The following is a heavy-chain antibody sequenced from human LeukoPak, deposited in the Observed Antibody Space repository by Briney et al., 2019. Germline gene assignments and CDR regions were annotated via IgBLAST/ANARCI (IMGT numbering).Heavy chain of an antibody. V-gene: IGHV3-30*02. CDR3: AKESPVVTGDY. CDR1: GFTFNSYG. D-gene: IGHD2-21*02. J-gene: IGHJ4*02. CDR2: IRYDGSNK. Sequence: SGGPLRLSCAACGFTFNSYGMHGVRQAPAKGLECVAFIRYDGSNKYYADSVKGRFTISRDNYKNTLYLQMNSLRAEDTAVYYCAKESPVVTGDYWGQGTLVTVSS.